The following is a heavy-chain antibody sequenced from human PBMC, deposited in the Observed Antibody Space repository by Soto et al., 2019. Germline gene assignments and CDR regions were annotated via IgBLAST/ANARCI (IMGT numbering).Heavy chain of an antibody. J-gene: IGHJ4*02. Sequence: QVQLVQSGAEVKKPGSSVKVSCKASGGTFSSYTISWVRQAPGQGLEWMGRIIPILGIPNYAQKFQGRVTITADKSPSTAYMELSSLSSEDTAVYYCARGQPLYGDSAVSYWGQGTLVTVSS. CDR2: IIPILGIP. V-gene: IGHV1-69*02. CDR3: ARGQPLYGDSAVSY. CDR1: GGTFSSYT. D-gene: IGHD4-17*01.